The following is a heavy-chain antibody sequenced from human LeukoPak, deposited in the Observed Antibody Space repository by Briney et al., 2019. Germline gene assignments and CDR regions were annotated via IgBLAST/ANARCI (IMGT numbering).Heavy chain of an antibody. D-gene: IGHD6-13*01. V-gene: IGHV4-34*01. CDR2: INHSGST. CDR3: ARHTSSNPPKGFDY. Sequence: PSETLSLTCAVYGGSFSGYYWSWIRQPPGQGLEWIGEINHSGSTNYNPSLKSRVTISVDTSKNQFSLKLSSVTAADTAVYYCARHTSSNPPKGFDYWGQGTLVTVSS. J-gene: IGHJ4*02. CDR1: GGSFSGYY.